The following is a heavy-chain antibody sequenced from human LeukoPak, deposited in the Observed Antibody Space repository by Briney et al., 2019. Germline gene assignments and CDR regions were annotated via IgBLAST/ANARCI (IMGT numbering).Heavy chain of an antibody. V-gene: IGHV3-74*01. J-gene: IGHJ5*02. CDR1: GFTFSSYW. CDR2: INSDGSST. D-gene: IGHD2-15*01. CDR3: ARSLPEPGFCSSSSCRLGNWFDP. Sequence: GGSLRLSCAASGFTFSSYWMHWVRQAPGKGLVWVSRINSDGSSTSYADPVKGRFTISRDNAKNTLYLQMNSLRAEDTAVYYCARSLPEPGFCSSSSCRLGNWFDPWGQGTLVTVSS.